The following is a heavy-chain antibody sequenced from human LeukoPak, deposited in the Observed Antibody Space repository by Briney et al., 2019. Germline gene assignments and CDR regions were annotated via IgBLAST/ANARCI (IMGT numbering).Heavy chain of an antibody. CDR1: GYTFTSYG. CDR2: ISAYNGNT. CDR3: ARVVAVAGTVRGLNDY. J-gene: IGHJ4*02. D-gene: IGHD6-19*01. Sequence: ASVKVSCKASGYTFTSYGISWVRQAPGQGLEWMGWISAYNGNTNYAQKLQGRVTMTTDTSTSTAYMELRSLRSDDTAVYYCARVVAVAGTVRGLNDYWGQGTLVTVSS. V-gene: IGHV1-18*01.